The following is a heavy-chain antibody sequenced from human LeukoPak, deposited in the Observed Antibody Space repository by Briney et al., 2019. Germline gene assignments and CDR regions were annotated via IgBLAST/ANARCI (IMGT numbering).Heavy chain of an antibody. CDR1: GFTFSTFW. Sequence: GGSLRLSRAASGFTFSTFWMSWVRQAPGKGLEWVANINQGGSEKYYVDSMKGRFTVSRDNAKNSLYLQMDSLRAEDTAVYYCARGGTFVSDYWGQGTLVTVSS. CDR2: INQGGSEK. CDR3: ARGGTFVSDY. D-gene: IGHD1-1*01. V-gene: IGHV3-7*01. J-gene: IGHJ4*02.